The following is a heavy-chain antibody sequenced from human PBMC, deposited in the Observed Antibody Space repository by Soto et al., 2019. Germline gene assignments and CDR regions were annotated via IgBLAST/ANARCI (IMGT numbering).Heavy chain of an antibody. CDR2: ISSSGSST. D-gene: IGHD3-10*01. CDR3: APDTSTGYGGLDYYAMDV. J-gene: IGHJ6*02. V-gene: IGHV3-23*01. Sequence: EVQLLESGGGLVQPGGSLRLSCAASGFTFSSYAMSWVRQAPGKGLEWVSAISSSGSSTYYADSVKGRFTISRDNSKNTLYLQMNSLRAEDTAVYYCAPDTSTGYGGLDYYAMDVWGQGTTVTVS. CDR1: GFTFSSYA.